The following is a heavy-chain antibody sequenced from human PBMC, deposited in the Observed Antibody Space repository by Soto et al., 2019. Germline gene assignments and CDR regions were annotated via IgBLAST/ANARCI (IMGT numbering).Heavy chain of an antibody. CDR3: ARLVVTYNYYGMDV. D-gene: IGHD3-22*01. V-gene: IGHV4-31*03. Sequence: QVQLQASGPGLVKPSQTLSLTCTVSGGSISSGGYYWSWIRQHPGKGLEWIGYIYYSGSTYYNPSLKSRVTITVDTSKNHFSLKLSSVTAADTAVYYCARLVVTYNYYGMDVWGQGSTFTVSS. CDR2: IYYSGST. CDR1: GGSISSGGYY. J-gene: IGHJ6*02.